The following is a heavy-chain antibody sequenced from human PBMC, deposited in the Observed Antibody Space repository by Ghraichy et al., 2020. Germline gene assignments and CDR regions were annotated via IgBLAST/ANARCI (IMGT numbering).Heavy chain of an antibody. CDR1: GGSISRHY. J-gene: IGHJ1*01. Sequence: ESLNISCTVSGGSISRHYWSWIRQPPGKGLEWIGYITFRGGTYFNTSLKSRLTMSMDTSTNQFSLNLTSVTTADAAVYYCATGERGGIHSWLYESWGQGTLVTVSS. V-gene: IGHV4-59*11. CDR3: ATGERGGIHSWLYES. D-gene: IGHD1-26*01. CDR2: ITFRGGT.